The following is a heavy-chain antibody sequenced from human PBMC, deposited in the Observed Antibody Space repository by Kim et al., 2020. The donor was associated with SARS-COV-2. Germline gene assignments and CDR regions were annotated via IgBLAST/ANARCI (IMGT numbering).Heavy chain of an antibody. Sequence: PKSRVTISVDTAKNQFSLKLSSVTAADTAVYYCARAPTIFGVVIDAFDIWGQGTMVTVSS. J-gene: IGHJ3*02. V-gene: IGHV4-31*02. D-gene: IGHD3-3*01. CDR3: ARAPTIFGVVIDAFDI.